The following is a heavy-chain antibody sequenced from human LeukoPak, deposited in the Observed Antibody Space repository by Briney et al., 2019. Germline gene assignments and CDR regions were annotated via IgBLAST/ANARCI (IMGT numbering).Heavy chain of an antibody. D-gene: IGHD6-13*01. Sequence: ASVKLSCKASGYTFTGYYMHWVRQAPGQGLEWMGWINPNSGGTNYAQKFQGRVTMTRDTSISTAYMELSRLRSDDTAVYYCARARYSSSWYEGAIDPWGQGTLVTVSS. V-gene: IGHV1-2*02. J-gene: IGHJ5*02. CDR3: ARARYSSSWYEGAIDP. CDR1: GYTFTGYY. CDR2: INPNSGGT.